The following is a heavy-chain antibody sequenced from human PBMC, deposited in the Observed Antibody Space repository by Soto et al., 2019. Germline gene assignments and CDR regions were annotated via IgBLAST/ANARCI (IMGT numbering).Heavy chain of an antibody. Sequence: VQLVESGGGVVQPGRSLRLSCAASGFTFSSYAMHWVRQAPGKGLEWVAVISYDGSNKYYADSVKGRFTISRDNSKNTLYLQMNSLRAEDTAVYYCSPLHDYGVGDIPRIDYWGQGTLVTVSS. V-gene: IGHV3-30-3*01. CDR3: SPLHDYGVGDIPRIDY. J-gene: IGHJ4*02. D-gene: IGHD4-17*01. CDR2: ISYDGSNK. CDR1: GFTFSSYA.